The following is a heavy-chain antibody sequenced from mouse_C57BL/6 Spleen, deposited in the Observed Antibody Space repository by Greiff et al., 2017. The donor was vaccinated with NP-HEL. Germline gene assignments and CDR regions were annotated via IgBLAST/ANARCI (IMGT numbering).Heavy chain of an antibody. V-gene: IGHV1-26*01. D-gene: IGHD2-1*01. CDR1: GYTFTDYY. Sequence: VQLQQSGPELVKPGASVKISCKASGYTFTDYYMNWVKQSHGKSLEWIGDINPNNGGTSYNQKFKGKATLTVDKSSSTAYMELRSLTSEDSAVYYCAREGRVNGNLDYWGQGTTLTVSS. CDR2: INPNNGGT. CDR3: AREGRVNGNLDY. J-gene: IGHJ2*01.